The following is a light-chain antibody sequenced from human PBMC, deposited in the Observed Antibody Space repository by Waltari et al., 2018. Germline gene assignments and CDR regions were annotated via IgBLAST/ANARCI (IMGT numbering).Light chain of an antibody. Sequence: EIVLTQSPGTLSLPPGERASLSCRASQTITSGHLTWLQQRPGQAPRLLVFGPSNRAAGTPVRFTGSGSGTDFTLTISPLEPEDSATYYCQQYENSPITFGPGTKVEIK. V-gene: IGKV3-20*01. J-gene: IGKJ3*01. CDR1: QTITSGH. CDR3: QQYENSPIT. CDR2: GPS.